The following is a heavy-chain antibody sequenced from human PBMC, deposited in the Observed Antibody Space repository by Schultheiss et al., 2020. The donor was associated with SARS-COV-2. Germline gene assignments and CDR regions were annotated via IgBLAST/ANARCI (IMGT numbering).Heavy chain of an antibody. CDR1: GYSISSYY. CDR2: IYYSGST. Sequence: SQTLSLTCTVSGYSISSYYWSWIRQPPGKGLEWIGYIYYSGSTNYNPSLKSRVTISVDTSKNQFSLKLTSVTAADTAVYYCARRRDWNDVFDYWGQGTLVTVSS. CDR3: ARRRDWNDVFDY. J-gene: IGHJ4*02. D-gene: IGHD1-1*01. V-gene: IGHV4-59*08.